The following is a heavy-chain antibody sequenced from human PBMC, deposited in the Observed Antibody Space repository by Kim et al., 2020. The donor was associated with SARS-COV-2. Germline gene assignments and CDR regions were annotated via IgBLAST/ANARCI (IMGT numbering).Heavy chain of an antibody. J-gene: IGHJ4*02. D-gene: IGHD5-12*01. CDR1: GFTFSAYA. V-gene: IGHV3-30*04. CDR2: ISYDGSDK. CDR3: ARVNIGDIVVPIGVPFDY. Sequence: GGSLRLSCAASGFTFSAYAMHWVRQAPGKGLEWVAVISYDGSDKYYAESVKGRFTVSRDNSRTTLYLHMNSPRAEDTAVYFCARVNIGDIVVPIGVPFDYWGQGTLVTVSS.